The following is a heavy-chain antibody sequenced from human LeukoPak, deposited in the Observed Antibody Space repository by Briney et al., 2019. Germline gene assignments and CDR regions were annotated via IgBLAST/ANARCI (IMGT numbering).Heavy chain of an antibody. J-gene: IGHJ4*02. CDR3: ARDLGGAAIDY. D-gene: IGHD3-16*01. Sequence: GGSLRLSCAASGFTFSSYWMHWVRQGPGKGLVWVSRIKSDGSSTSYADSVKGRFTISRDNAKNTLYLQMNSLRAEDTAVYYCARDLGGAAIDYWGQGTLVTVSS. CDR1: GFTFSSYW. V-gene: IGHV3-74*01. CDR2: IKSDGSST.